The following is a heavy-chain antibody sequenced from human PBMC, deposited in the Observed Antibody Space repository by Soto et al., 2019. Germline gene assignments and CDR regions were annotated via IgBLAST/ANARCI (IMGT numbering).Heavy chain of an antibody. D-gene: IGHD2-15*01. CDR3: ARGDRFIGSGGRCYSDGLFLS. CDR2: INGSRSTM. Sequence: EVQLVESGGGLVQRGGSLRLSCAASGFSFGIYSMNWVRQAPGKGLEWISYINGSRSTMYYADSVKGRFIISRDNAENSLYLQLTSLRDDDTAVYFCARGDRFIGSGGRCYSDGLFLSWGQGTLVTVSS. V-gene: IGHV3-48*02. J-gene: IGHJ5*02. CDR1: GFSFGIYS.